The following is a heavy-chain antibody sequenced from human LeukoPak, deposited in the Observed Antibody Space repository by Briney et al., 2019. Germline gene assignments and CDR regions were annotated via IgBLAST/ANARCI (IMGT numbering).Heavy chain of an antibody. CDR1: GDTVTGFS. V-gene: IGHV1-24*01. Sequence: EASVKVSCKVSGDTVTGFSIHWVRQAPGYGLEWMGGFDPEDGARIFAQKFQGRVTMTEDTSTDTAYMDLSSLRSEDTAVYYCATGYTYDYSLYWGQGTLVTVSS. J-gene: IGHJ4*02. CDR3: ATGYTYDYSLY. CDR2: FDPEDGAR. D-gene: IGHD5-18*01.